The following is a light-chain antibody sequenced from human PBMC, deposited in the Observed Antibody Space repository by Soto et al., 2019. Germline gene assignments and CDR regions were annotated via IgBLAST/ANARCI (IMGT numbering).Light chain of an antibody. Sequence: DIQMTQSPSSLSASVGDRVTITCQASHDIKKYLNWYQEKPGKAPKLLIYDASNLQTGVPSRFSRSGSATHFTFTISSLQPEDIATYYCQRYDSLPPTFGQGTRLDIK. V-gene: IGKV1-33*01. J-gene: IGKJ5*01. CDR3: QRYDSLPPT. CDR1: HDIKKY. CDR2: DAS.